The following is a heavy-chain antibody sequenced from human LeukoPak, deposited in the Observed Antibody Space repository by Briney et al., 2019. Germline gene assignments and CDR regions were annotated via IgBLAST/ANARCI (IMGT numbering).Heavy chain of an antibody. CDR1: GFTFSSYA. Sequence: GGSLRLSCAASGFTFSSYAMSWVRQAPGKGLEWVSVIYSGGSTYYADSVKGRFTISRDNSKNTLYLQMNSLRAEDTAVYYCASLCSGGSCSNFDYWGQGTLVTVSS. D-gene: IGHD2-15*01. CDR2: IYSGGST. CDR3: ASLCSGGSCSNFDY. V-gene: IGHV3-53*01. J-gene: IGHJ4*02.